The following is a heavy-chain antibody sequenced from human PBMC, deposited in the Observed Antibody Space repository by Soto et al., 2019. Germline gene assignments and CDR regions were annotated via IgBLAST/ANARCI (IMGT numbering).Heavy chain of an antibody. V-gene: IGHV1-69*13. CDR3: ARDFEEWPVLDYYYYGMDV. D-gene: IGHD3-3*01. Sequence: ASVKVSCKASGGTFSSYAISWVRQAPGQGLEWMGGIIPIFGTANYAQKFQGRVTITADESTSTAYMELSSLRSEDTAVYYCARDFEEWPVLDYYYYGMDVWGQGTTVTVSS. CDR1: GGTFSSYA. J-gene: IGHJ6*02. CDR2: IIPIFGTA.